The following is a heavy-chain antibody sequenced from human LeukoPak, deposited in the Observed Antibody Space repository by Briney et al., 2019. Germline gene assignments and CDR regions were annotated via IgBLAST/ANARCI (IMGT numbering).Heavy chain of an antibody. D-gene: IGHD3-22*01. J-gene: IGHJ4*02. Sequence: SETLSLICTVSGDSISSFYWSWTRQPPGQGLEWIGYIYYSGSTNYNPSLKSRVTISVDTSKNQFSLKLSSVTAADTAVYYCARALYYYDSSGYYWSTFDYWGQGTLVTVSS. CDR3: ARALYYYDSSGYYWSTFDY. V-gene: IGHV4-59*01. CDR1: GDSISSFY. CDR2: IYYSGST.